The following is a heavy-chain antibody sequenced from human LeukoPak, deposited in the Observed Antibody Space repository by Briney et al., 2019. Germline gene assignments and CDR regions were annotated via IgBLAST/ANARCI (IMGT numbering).Heavy chain of an antibody. V-gene: IGHV3-21*01. D-gene: IGHD2-2*01. CDR1: GFTFSSYS. CDR3: ARGLYCSSTSCYYYYYMDV. Sequence: GGSLRLSCAASGFTFSSYSMNWVRQAPGKGLEWVSSIGSSSSYIYYADSVKGRFTISRDNAKNSLYLQMNSLRAEDTAVYYCARGLYCSSTSCYYYYYMDVWGKGTTVTVSS. CDR2: IGSSSSYI. J-gene: IGHJ6*03.